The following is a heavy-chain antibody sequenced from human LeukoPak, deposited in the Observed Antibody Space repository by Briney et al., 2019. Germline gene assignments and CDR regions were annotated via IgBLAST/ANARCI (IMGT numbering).Heavy chain of an antibody. CDR2: INPDGDKK. J-gene: IGHJ4*02. Sequence: TGGSLRLSCAASGFSFSSYWMTWVRQAPGKGLEWVANINPDGDKKTYVDSVKGRFTISRDNARNALYLQMSSLGVDDTAVYYCASQPAVIDLDCWGQGALVTVSS. D-gene: IGHD2/OR15-2a*01. CDR3: ASQPAVIDLDC. CDR1: GFSFSSYW. V-gene: IGHV3-7*01.